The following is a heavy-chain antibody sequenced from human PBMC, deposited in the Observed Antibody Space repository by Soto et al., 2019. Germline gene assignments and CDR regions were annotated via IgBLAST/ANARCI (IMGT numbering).Heavy chain of an antibody. CDR1: GFTFSSYS. Sequence: EVQLVESGGGLVKPGGSLRLSCAASGFTFSSYSMNWVRQAPGKGLEWVSSISSSSSYIYYADSVKGRFTISRDNAKNSLYLQMNSLRAEDTAVYYCARGYCSSTSCYYYYYYYMDVWGKGTTGTVSS. CDR2: ISSSSSYI. CDR3: ARGYCSSTSCYYYYYYYMDV. J-gene: IGHJ6*03. D-gene: IGHD2-2*01. V-gene: IGHV3-21*01.